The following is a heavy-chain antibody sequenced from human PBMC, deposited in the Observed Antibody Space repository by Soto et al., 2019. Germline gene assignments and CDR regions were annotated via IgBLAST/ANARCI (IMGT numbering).Heavy chain of an antibody. CDR1: GGSFSGYY. D-gene: IGHD2-21*01. Sequence: SETLSLTCAVYGGSFSGYYWSWIRQPPGKGLEWIGEINHSGSTNYNPSLKSRVTISVDTSKNQFSLKLSSVTAADTAVYYCARTKYSTYYMDVWGKGTTVTVSS. CDR3: ARTKYSTYYMDV. V-gene: IGHV4-34*01. J-gene: IGHJ6*03. CDR2: INHSGST.